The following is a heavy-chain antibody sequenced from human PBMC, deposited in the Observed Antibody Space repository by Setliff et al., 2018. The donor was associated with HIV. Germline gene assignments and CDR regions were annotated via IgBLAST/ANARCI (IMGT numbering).Heavy chain of an antibody. CDR1: GFTFSTSG. V-gene: IGHV3-48*01. Sequence: GSLRLSCAASGFTFSTSGMNWVRQAPGKGLEWVSSISSRGGAVTYADSVKGRFTISRDNARNSLYLQLNSLRAEDTAVYYCARDRGGSYTPLDFWGQGTLVTVSS. D-gene: IGHD1-26*01. J-gene: IGHJ4*02. CDR2: ISSRGGAV. CDR3: ARDRGGSYTPLDF.